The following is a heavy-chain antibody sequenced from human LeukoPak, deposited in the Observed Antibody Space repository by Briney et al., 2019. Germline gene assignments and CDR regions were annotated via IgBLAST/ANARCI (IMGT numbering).Heavy chain of an antibody. CDR3: ARGGPLRYFDWLPTSFDY. V-gene: IGHV1-3*01. D-gene: IGHD3-9*01. J-gene: IGHJ4*02. CDR1: GYTFTSYA. CDR2: INAGNGNT. Sequence: ASVKVSCKASGYTFTSYAMHWVRQAPGQRLEWMGWINAGNGNTKYSQKFQGRVTITRDTSASTACMELSSLRSEDTAVYYCARGGPLRYFDWLPTSFDYWGQGTLVTVSS.